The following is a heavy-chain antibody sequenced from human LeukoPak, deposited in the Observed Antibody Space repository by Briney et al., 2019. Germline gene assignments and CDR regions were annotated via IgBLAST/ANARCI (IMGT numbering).Heavy chain of an antibody. CDR1: GFSVTSNY. D-gene: IGHD7-27*01. CDR3: AKDDGLTGIDY. J-gene: IGHJ4*02. CDR2: IYPVGNT. V-gene: IGHV3-53*01. Sequence: RGSLRLSCAASGFSVTSNYMSWVRQAPGKGLEWVSVIYPVGNTDYADSVKGRFTISRDNSKNTLYLQMNSLRVEDTAMYYCAKDDGLTGIDYWGQGTLVTVSS.